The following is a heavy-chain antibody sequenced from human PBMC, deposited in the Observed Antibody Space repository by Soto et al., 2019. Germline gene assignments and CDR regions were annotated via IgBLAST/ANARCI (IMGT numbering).Heavy chain of an antibody. Sequence: GGSLRLSCEASGFVFNSYGMHWVRQAPGKGLEWVAVIWDDGSQKYYAESVQGRFTISRDNSKNTLYLQMNSLRAEDTALYFCARDPGGSPFDYWGQGTSVTVSS. CDR1: GFVFNSYG. CDR2: IWDDGSQK. J-gene: IGHJ4*01. D-gene: IGHD1-26*01. V-gene: IGHV3-33*01. CDR3: ARDPGGSPFDY.